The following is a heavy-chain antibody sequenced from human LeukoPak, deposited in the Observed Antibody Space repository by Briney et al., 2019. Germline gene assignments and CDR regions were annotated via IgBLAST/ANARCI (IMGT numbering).Heavy chain of an antibody. J-gene: IGHJ4*02. D-gene: IGHD5-24*01. V-gene: IGHV3-66*01. CDR2: IYSGGST. CDR3: ARGHDGYLYGSVDF. CDR1: GFTVSSNY. Sequence: TGGSLRLSRAASGFTVSSNYMSWVRQAPGKGPEWVSVIYSGGSTYYADSVKGRFTISRDNSKNTLYLQMNSLRAEDTAVYYCARGHDGYLYGSVDFWGQGTLVTVSS.